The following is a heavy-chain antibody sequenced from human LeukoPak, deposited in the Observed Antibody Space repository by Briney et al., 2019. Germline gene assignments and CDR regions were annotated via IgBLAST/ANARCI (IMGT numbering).Heavy chain of an antibody. Sequence: ASVKVSCKASGGTFSSYAISWVRQAPGQGLEWMGGIIPIFGTANYAQEFQGRVTITADESTSTAYMELSSLRSEDTAVYYCARDAYYYDSSGYHSGAYLDYWGQGTLVTVSS. CDR1: GGTFSSYA. CDR3: ARDAYYYDSSGYHSGAYLDY. CDR2: IIPIFGTA. D-gene: IGHD3-22*01. J-gene: IGHJ4*02. V-gene: IGHV1-69*01.